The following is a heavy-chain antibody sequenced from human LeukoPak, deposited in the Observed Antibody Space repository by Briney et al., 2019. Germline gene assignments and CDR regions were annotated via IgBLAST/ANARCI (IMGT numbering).Heavy chain of an antibody. Sequence: GGSLRLSCAASGFTFSDYYMTWIRQAPGKGLEWVSAISGSGGSTYYADSVKGRFTISRDNSKNTLYLQMNSLRAEDTAVYYCAKGEAAEHPDPWGQGTLVTVSS. CDR3: AKGEAAEHPDP. J-gene: IGHJ5*02. CDR2: ISGSGGST. V-gene: IGHV3-23*01. D-gene: IGHD6-13*01. CDR1: GFTFSDYY.